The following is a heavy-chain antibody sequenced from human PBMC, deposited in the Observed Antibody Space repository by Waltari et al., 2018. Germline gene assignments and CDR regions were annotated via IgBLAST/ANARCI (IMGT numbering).Heavy chain of an antibody. V-gene: IGHV3-33*01. D-gene: IGHD2-15*01. CDR1: GFTFSSYG. CDR3: ARELAQMTPFFDY. J-gene: IGHJ4*02. Sequence: QVQLVESGGGVVQPGRSLRLSCAASGFTFSSYGMHWVRQAPGKGLEWVAVIWYDGSNKYYADSMKGRFTISRDNSKNTLYLQMNSLRAEDTAVYYCARELAQMTPFFDYWGQGTLVIVSS. CDR2: IWYDGSNK.